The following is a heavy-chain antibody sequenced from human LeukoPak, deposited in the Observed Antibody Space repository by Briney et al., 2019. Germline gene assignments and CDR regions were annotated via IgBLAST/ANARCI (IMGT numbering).Heavy chain of an antibody. CDR1: GFTFSSSS. CDR3: ATRKCLGCQLFYLDY. J-gene: IGHJ4*02. D-gene: IGHD3-16*01. Sequence: GGSLRLSCAASGFTFSSSSMSWVRQAPGQGLQWVANINQDGSETYYMDSVKGRFTISRDNAKNSLYLQMDSLRADDSALYYCATRKCLGCQLFYLDYWGQGSLVTVSS. V-gene: IGHV3-7*01. CDR2: INQDGSET.